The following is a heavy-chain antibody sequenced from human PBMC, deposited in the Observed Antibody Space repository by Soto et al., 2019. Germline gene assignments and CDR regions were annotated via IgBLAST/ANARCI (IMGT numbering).Heavy chain of an antibody. CDR2: ISSNGNT. J-gene: IGHJ4*02. CDR1: DGSISGNF. CDR3: AREVWVAGLLYYFDF. D-gene: IGHD6-19*01. V-gene: IGHV4-4*07. Sequence: SETLSLTCTVSDGSISGNFLTWIRQPAGKGLEWIGRISSNGNTDYNPSLKSRVTMSIDTSKNHFSLDLISVTASDTAIYYCAREVWVAGLLYYFDFWGQGTLVTVS.